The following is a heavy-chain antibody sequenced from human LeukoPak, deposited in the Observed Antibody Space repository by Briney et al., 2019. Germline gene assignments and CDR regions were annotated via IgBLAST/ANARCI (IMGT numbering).Heavy chain of an antibody. CDR3: ARVAPGAGPYDY. D-gene: IGHD6-19*01. Sequence: ASVKVSCKASGYTFTSYGISWVRQAPGQGLEWMGWISACNGNTNYAQKLQGRVTMTTDTSTSTAYMELRSLRSDDTAVYYCARVAPGAGPYDYWGQGTLVTVSS. CDR1: GYTFTSYG. CDR2: ISACNGNT. V-gene: IGHV1-18*01. J-gene: IGHJ4*02.